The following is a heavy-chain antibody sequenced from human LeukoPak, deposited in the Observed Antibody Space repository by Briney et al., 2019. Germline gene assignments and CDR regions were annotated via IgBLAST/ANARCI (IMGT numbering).Heavy chain of an antibody. CDR3: ARDRAYHYDKNWYFDL. D-gene: IGHD4-17*01. J-gene: IGHJ2*01. V-gene: IGHV4-59*01. CDR1: GGSISSYY. CDR2: IYYSGST. Sequence: SSETLSLTCTVSGGSISSYYWSWIRQPPGKGLEWIGYIYYSGSTNYNPSLKSRVTISVDTSKNQFSLKLSSVTAADTAVYYCARDRAYHYDKNWYFDLWGRGTLVTVSS.